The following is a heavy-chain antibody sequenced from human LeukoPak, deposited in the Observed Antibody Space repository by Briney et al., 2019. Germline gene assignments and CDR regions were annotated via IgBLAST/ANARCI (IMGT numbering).Heavy chain of an antibody. CDR2: INPNSGGT. J-gene: IGHJ4*02. D-gene: IGHD6-19*01. Sequence: GASVKVSCKASGYTFTGYYMHWVRQAPGQGLEWMGWINPNSGGTNYAQKFQGRVTMTRDTSISTAYMEVSRLRSDDTAVYYCAREKAVAGTTRFDYWGQGTLVTVSS. V-gene: IGHV1-2*02. CDR1: GYTFTGYY. CDR3: AREKAVAGTTRFDY.